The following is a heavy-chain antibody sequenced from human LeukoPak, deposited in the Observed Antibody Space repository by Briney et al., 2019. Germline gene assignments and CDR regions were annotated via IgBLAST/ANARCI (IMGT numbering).Heavy chain of an antibody. Sequence: GGSLRLPCAASGFTFSDYSMNWVRQAPGKGLEWVSYISGGSGTIYYADSVKGRFTISRDNAKNSLFLQMNSLRDKDTAVYYCARGQRYSTSPFDYWGQGTLVTVSS. D-gene: IGHD3-16*02. CDR3: ARGQRYSTSPFDY. CDR2: ISGGSGTI. CDR1: GFTFSDYS. V-gene: IGHV3-48*02. J-gene: IGHJ4*02.